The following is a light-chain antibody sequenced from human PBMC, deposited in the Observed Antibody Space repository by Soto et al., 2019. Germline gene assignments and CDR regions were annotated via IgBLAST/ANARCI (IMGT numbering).Light chain of an antibody. J-gene: IGKJ4*01. V-gene: IGKV3-20*01. CDR3: QQYGNSPLS. Sequence: EIALTQSAGTLSLSPGEIATLSCRASQSVSSSYLAWYQQKPGQAPRLLMFGTSGRATGIPDRFRGAGSGTDFTLTISRLEPEDFAVYYCQQYGNSPLSFGGGTKVEIK. CDR2: GTS. CDR1: QSVSSSY.